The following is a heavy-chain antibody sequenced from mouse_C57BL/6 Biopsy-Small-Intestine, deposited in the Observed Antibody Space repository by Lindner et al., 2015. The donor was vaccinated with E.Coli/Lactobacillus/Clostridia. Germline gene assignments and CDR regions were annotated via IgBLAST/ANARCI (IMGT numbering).Heavy chain of an antibody. CDR3: ARLSRYYYGSVPYAMDY. J-gene: IGHJ4*01. D-gene: IGHD1-1*01. Sequence: VQLQESGAELMKPGASVKLSCKATGYTFTGYWIEWVKQRPGHGLEWIGEILPGSGTTNYNEKFKGKATFTADTSSNTAYMQLSSLTTEDSAIYYCARLSRYYYGSVPYAMDYWGQGASVTVSS. CDR1: GYTFTGYW. V-gene: IGHV1-9*01. CDR2: ILPGSGTT.